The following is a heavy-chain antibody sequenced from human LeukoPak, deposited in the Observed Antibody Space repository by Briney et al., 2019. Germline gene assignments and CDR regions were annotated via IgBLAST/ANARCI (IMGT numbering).Heavy chain of an antibody. CDR3: ARDNYVGNLDF. J-gene: IGHJ4*02. Sequence: GGSLRLSCAASGFTFSRYSMHWFRQTPSKAREWVAIILYDGSHAYYPDSVKGRFTISRYNSKNTVSLQRNSLRADDTAVYYCARDNYVGNLDFWGQGTLVTVSS. CDR2: ILYDGSHA. D-gene: IGHD4-23*01. CDR1: GFTFSRYS. V-gene: IGHV3-30*04.